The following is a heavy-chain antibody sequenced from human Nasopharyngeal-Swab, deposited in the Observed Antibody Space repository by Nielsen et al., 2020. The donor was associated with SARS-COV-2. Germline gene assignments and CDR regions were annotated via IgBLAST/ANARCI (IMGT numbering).Heavy chain of an antibody. CDR2: IYHSGST. CDR3: AREKYYYDSSGYYRWFDP. J-gene: IGHJ5*02. Sequence: SETLSLTCTVSGGSISSSSYYWGWIRQPPGKGLEWIGSIYHSGSTYYNPSLKSRVTISVDRSKNQFSLKLSSVTAADTAVYYCAREKYYYDSSGYYRWFDPWGQGTLVTVSS. D-gene: IGHD3-22*01. CDR1: GGSISSSSYY. V-gene: IGHV4-39*07.